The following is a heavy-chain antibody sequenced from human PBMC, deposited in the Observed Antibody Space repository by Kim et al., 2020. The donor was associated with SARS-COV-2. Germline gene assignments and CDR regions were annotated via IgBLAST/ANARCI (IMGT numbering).Heavy chain of an antibody. J-gene: IGHJ3*02. CDR1: GGSISSYY. Sequence: SETLSLTCTVSGGSISSYYWNWIRQPPGKGLEWIGFIYSSGSTNYNPSLKSRVTISVDTSKNQFSLKLTSVTAADTAVYYCSRPKWVGSTTGTFDIWGEG. V-gene: IGHV4-59*08. CDR2: IYSSGST. CDR3: SRPKWVGSTTGTFDI. D-gene: IGHD1-26*01.